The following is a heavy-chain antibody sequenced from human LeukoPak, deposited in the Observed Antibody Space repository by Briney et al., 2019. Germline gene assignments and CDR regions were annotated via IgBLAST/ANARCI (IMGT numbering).Heavy chain of an antibody. CDR1: GFTFSSYD. CDR3: AREGYDYVWGSYRSGFDY. V-gene: IGHV3-13*01. J-gene: IGHJ4*02. CDR2: IGTAGDT. Sequence: PGGSLRLSCAASGFTFSSYDMHWVRQATGEGLEWVSAIGTAGDTYYPGSVKGRFTISRENAKNSLYLQMNSLRAEDTAVYYCAREGYDYVWGSYRSGFDYWGQGTLVTVSS. D-gene: IGHD3-16*02.